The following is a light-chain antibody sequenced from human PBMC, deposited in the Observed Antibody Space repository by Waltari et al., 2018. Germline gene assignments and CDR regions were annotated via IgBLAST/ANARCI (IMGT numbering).Light chain of an antibody. CDR1: SSAVGGYNY. Sequence: QSALTQPASVSGSPGQSITISCTGTSSAVGGYNYVSWYQQHPGKAPKLMIYEVINRPSGVSNRFSGSKSGNTASLTISGLQAEDEADYYCSSYTSSSSYVVFGGGTKLTVL. V-gene: IGLV2-14*01. CDR2: EVI. CDR3: SSYTSSSSYVV. J-gene: IGLJ2*01.